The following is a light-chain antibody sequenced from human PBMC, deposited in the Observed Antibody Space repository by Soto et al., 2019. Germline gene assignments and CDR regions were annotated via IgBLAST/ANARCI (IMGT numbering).Light chain of an antibody. CDR1: QGMSTY. J-gene: IGKJ4*01. CDR2: AAS. Sequence: IQLTQSPSSLSASVGDRVSVTCRTSQGMSTYLAWYQQKPGKAPKLLIYAASSLQSGVSSRFSGSGSGTDFTLTISSMQPEDFANYYCQQLKTYPPGFGGGTDVEVK. V-gene: IGKV1-9*01. CDR3: QQLKTYPPG.